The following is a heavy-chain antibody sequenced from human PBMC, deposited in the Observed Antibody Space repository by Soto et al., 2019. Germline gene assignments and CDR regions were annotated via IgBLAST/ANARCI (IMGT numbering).Heavy chain of an antibody. V-gene: IGHV4-34*01. Sequence: PSETLSLTCTVSGGSISGYYWNWIRQPPGKGLEWIGEINHSGNTNYNPSLKSRVTISVDTSKNQFSLKLNSVTAADTAVYFCARGRGAMVRGVMHWFDPWGQGTLVTVSS. CDR2: INHSGNT. CDR1: GGSISGYY. CDR3: ARGRGAMVRGVMHWFDP. D-gene: IGHD3-10*01. J-gene: IGHJ5*02.